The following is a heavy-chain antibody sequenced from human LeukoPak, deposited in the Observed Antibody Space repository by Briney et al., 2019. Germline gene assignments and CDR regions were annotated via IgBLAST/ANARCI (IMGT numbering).Heavy chain of an antibody. D-gene: IGHD4-17*01. CDR1: GFTFSSYS. Sequence: PGGSPRLSCAASGFTFSSYSMNWVRQAPGKGLEWVSPISSSSSYIYYADSVKGRFTISRDNAKNSLYLQMNSLRAEDTAVYYCARAPTVTNGYYYYYMDVWGKGTTVTISS. CDR3: ARAPTVTNGYYYYYMDV. V-gene: IGHV3-21*01. CDR2: ISSSSSYI. J-gene: IGHJ6*03.